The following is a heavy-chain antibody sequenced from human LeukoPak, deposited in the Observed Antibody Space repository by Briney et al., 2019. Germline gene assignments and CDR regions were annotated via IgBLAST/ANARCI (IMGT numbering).Heavy chain of an antibody. CDR3: ARGPHQQWPPMQY. Sequence: PSETLSLTCTVSGGSIRSYYWSWIRQPPGKGLEWIGYIYYSGSTNYNPSLKSRVTISVDTSKNQFSLKLSSVTAADTAVYYCARGPHQQWPPMQYWGQGSLVTVSS. V-gene: IGHV4-59*01. D-gene: IGHD6-19*01. CDR1: GGSIRSYY. CDR2: IYYSGST. J-gene: IGHJ4*02.